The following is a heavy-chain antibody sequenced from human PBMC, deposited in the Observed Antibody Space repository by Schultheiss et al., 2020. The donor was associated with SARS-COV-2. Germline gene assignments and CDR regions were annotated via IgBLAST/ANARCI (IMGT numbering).Heavy chain of an antibody. CDR3: ARAFFDY. CDR1: GYTFTRFY. J-gene: IGHJ4*02. V-gene: IGHV1-18*04. Sequence: ASVKVSCKASGYTFTRFYIHWVRQAPGQGPEWMGWISGYNGNTNYAQKFQGRVTMTTDTSTSTAYMELRSLRSDDTAVYYCARAFFDYWGQGTLVTVSS. CDR2: ISGYNGNT.